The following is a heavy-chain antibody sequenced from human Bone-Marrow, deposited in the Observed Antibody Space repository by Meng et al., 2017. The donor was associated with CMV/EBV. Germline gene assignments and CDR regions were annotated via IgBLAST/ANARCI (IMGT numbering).Heavy chain of an antibody. CDR1: GFTFSSYS. CDR2: ISSSSSYI. CDR3: ARGGYGSGSTYYYYYYGMDV. D-gene: IGHD3-10*01. J-gene: IGHJ6*02. Sequence: GESLKISCAASGFTFSSYSMNWVSQAPGKGLEWVSSISSSSSYIYYADSVKGRFTISRDNAKHSLYLQMNSLRAEDTAVYSCARGGYGSGSTYYYYYYGMDVWGQGTTVTVSS. V-gene: IGHV3-21*01.